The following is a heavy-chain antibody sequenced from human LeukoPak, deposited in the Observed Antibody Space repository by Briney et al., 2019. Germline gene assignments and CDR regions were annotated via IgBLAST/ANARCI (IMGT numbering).Heavy chain of an antibody. CDR2: ISGSGNNT. CDR1: GFIFSSYA. Sequence: PGGSLRVSCAASGFIFSSYAVSGVRQVPGKGLEWVLGISGSGNNTYYGDSVKGRFTISRDNSKNTLYLQMNSLRVDDTAVYYCAKHATRWELLGDNWFDPRGQGTLVTVSS. D-gene: IGHD1-26*01. CDR3: AKHATRWELLGDNWFDP. J-gene: IGHJ5*02. V-gene: IGHV3-23*01.